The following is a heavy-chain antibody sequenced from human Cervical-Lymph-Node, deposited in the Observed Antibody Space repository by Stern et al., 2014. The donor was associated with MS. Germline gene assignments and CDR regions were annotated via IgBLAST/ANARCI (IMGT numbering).Heavy chain of an antibody. CDR1: GGSITRGGDY. D-gene: IGHD3-10*01. CDR3: ARFSLFGEYYFDS. CDR2: IIYSGSC. J-gene: IGHJ4*02. V-gene: IGHV4-31*02. Sequence: VQLVESGPGLVKPSKPLSLTCTVSGGSITRGGDYWSWVRQLPGKGLVWVGDIIYSGSCYYNPSLKSRVTISVDTSQNQFSLRLTSVTAADTAVYYCARFSLFGEYYFDSWGQGTLVTVSS.